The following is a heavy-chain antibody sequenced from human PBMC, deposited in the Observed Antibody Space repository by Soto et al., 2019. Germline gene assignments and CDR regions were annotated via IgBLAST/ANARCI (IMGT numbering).Heavy chain of an antibody. CDR2: INPNTGGI. CDR3: ARFSSGFDY. J-gene: IGHJ4*02. Sequence: ASVKVSCKASGYSFTGYYLHWVRQAPGQGLEWMGWINPNTGGINYAQRFQGRVTMTRDTSINTAYMELSRLTSDDTALYYCARFSSGFDYWGQGTMVTVYS. V-gene: IGHV1-2*02. D-gene: IGHD6-19*01. CDR1: GYSFTGYY.